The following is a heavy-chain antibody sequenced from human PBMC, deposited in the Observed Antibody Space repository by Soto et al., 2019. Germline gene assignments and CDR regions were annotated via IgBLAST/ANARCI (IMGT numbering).Heavy chain of an antibody. J-gene: IGHJ5*02. D-gene: IGHD2-8*01. Sequence: QVQLVQSGAEVKKPGASVEVSCKASGYTFINYDINWVRQATGQGLEWVGWMNPDSGNTGYAQNFHGRVTMTGNTSISSVYMELSSLTSEDTAVYYCARRRGSNGWFDLWGQGTLVTVSS. CDR1: GYTFINYD. CDR2: MNPDSGNT. V-gene: IGHV1-8*01. CDR3: ARRRGSNGWFDL.